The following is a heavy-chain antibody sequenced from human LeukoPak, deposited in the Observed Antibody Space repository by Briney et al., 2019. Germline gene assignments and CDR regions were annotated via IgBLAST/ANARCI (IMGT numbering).Heavy chain of an antibody. CDR1: GGSISSGSYY. D-gene: IGHD1-26*01. CDR2: IYTSGSA. J-gene: IGHJ4*02. Sequence: SQTLSLTCTVSGGSISSGSYYWGWIRQPAGKGLEWIGRIYTSGSANYNPSLKSRVTISVDKSNNQFSLKLSSVTAADTAVYYCARQLFSGTYYFDNWGPGTLVTVSS. V-gene: IGHV4-61*02. CDR3: ARQLFSGTYYFDN.